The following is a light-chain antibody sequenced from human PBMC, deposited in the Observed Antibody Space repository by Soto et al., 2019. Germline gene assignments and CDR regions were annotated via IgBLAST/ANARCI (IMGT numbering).Light chain of an antibody. CDR1: QSVGTN. CDR2: GAS. V-gene: IGKV3-15*01. J-gene: IGKJ2*01. CDR3: QQYYNGPPYT. Sequence: EIVMTQSPATLSVSPGGRATLSCRARQSVGTNLAWYQQNPGQAPRLLIHGASTRATGVPTRFSGSGSGTEFTLIISSLQSEDFAIYYCQQYYNGPPYTFGQGTKLEIK.